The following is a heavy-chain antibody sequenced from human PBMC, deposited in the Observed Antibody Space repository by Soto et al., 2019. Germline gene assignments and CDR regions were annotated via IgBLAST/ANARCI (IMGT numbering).Heavy chain of an antibody. CDR1: GYSISSSNW. CDR3: GRGGDAYKMGRH. Sequence: SETLSLTCAVSGYSISSSNWWGWIRQHPGKGLEWIGYIYYSGSTYYNPSLKSRVNISVDTAKKQLSLKLNSVTAADTAVYYCGRGGDAYKMGRHWGQGTLVTVSS. J-gene: IGHJ4*02. CDR2: IYYSGST. D-gene: IGHD3-10*01. V-gene: IGHV4-28*03.